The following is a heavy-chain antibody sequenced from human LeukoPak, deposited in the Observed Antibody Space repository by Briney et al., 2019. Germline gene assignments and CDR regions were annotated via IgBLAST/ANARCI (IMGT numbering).Heavy chain of an antibody. J-gene: IGHJ6*03. CDR3: ARVGATRPYYYYMDV. Sequence: SETLSLTCAVYGGSFSGYYWSWIRQPPGKGLEWIGEINRSGSTDYNPSLKSRVTISVDTSKNQFSLKLSSVTAADTAVYYCARVGATRPYYYYMDVWGKGTTVTISS. CDR1: GGSFSGYY. V-gene: IGHV4-34*01. CDR2: INRSGST. D-gene: IGHD1-26*01.